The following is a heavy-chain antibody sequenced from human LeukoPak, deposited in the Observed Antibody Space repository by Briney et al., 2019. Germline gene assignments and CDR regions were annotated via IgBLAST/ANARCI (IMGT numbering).Heavy chain of an antibody. V-gene: IGHV1-46*01. CDR3: ARRGRYYDFWSGSGNWFDP. CDR1: GYTFTSYY. J-gene: IGHJ5*02. D-gene: IGHD3-3*01. CDR2: INPSGGST. Sequence: ASVKVSCKASGYTFTSYYMHWVRQAPGQGLEWMGIINPSGGSTSYAQKFQGRVTMTRDTSTSTVYMELSSLRSEDTAVYYCARRGRYYDFWSGSGNWFDPWGQGTLVTVSS.